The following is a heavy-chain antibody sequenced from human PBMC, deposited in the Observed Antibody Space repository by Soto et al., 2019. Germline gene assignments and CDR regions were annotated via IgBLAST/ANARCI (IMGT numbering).Heavy chain of an antibody. V-gene: IGHV3-7*03. CDR3: ARDHGSFYYDSSGYYY. CDR2: IKQDGSEK. CDR1: GFTFSSYW. D-gene: IGHD3-22*01. J-gene: IGHJ4*02. Sequence: GGSLRLSCAASGFTFSSYWMSWVRQAPGKGLEWVANIKQDGSEKYYVDSVKGRFTISRDNAKNSLYLQMNSLRAEDTAVYYCARDHGSFYYDSSGYYYWGQGTLVTVYS.